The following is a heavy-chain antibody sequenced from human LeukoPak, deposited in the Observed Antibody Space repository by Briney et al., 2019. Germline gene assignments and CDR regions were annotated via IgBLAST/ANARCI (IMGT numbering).Heavy chain of an antibody. CDR2: IWGSGART. CDR1: GFTFSSYA. J-gene: IGHJ4*02. D-gene: IGHD3-10*01. V-gene: IGHV3-23*01. Sequence: GGSLRLSCAASGFTFSSYAMSGVRQAPGKGLECISGIWGSGARTYYADSVKGRFNIHRHISKNTLVLKMNSLRAEDTAVYYCAKDSDYGSGTFFDYWGQGTLVSVS. CDR3: AKDSDYGSGTFFDY.